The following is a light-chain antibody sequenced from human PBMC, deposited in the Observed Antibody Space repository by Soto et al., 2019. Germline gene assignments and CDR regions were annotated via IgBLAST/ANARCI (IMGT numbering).Light chain of an antibody. CDR2: GAS. V-gene: IGKV3-20*01. Sequence: VLTQYKGTLSLSPGERATLSCRASQSVSSRYLAWYQQKPGQAPRLLIHGASSRPTGIPDRFSGSGSGTDFTLTISRLEPEDFAVYYCQQYGSSSTFGQGTRLEIK. J-gene: IGKJ5*01. CDR1: QSVSSRY. CDR3: QQYGSSST.